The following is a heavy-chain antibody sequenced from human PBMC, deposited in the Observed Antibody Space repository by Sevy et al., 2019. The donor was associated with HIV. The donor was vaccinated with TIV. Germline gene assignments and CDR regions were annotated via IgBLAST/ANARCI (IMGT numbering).Heavy chain of an antibody. D-gene: IGHD1-26*01. Sequence: GGSLRLSCAASGFTFSSYAMSWVRQAPGKGLEWVSAISGSGGSTYYADSVKDRFTISRDNSKNTLYLQMNSLRAEDTAVYYCAILNALSWAFFDYWGQGTLVTVSS. CDR3: AILNALSWAFFDY. V-gene: IGHV3-23*01. CDR2: ISGSGGST. CDR1: GFTFSSYA. J-gene: IGHJ4*02.